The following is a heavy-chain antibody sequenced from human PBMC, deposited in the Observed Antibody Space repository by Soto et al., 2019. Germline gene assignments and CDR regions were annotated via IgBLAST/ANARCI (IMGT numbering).Heavy chain of an antibody. CDR3: AKDFGGLYNWFDP. CDR2: MNQNNGKT. Sequence: ASVKVSCKASGYMFTSYDINWVRQAAGQGLEWLGRMNQNNGKTDYAQKFQGRLTMTRDTSISTVYMELSSLTSEDTAVYYCAKDFGGLYNWFDPWGQGTLVTVSS. D-gene: IGHD3-16*01. CDR1: GYMFTSYD. V-gene: IGHV1-8*01. J-gene: IGHJ5*02.